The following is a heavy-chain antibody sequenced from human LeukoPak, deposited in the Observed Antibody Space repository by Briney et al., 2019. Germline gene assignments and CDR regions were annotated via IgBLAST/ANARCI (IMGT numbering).Heavy chain of an antibody. D-gene: IGHD3-3*02. Sequence: ASVKVSCKASGGTFSSYAIIWVRQAPGQGLEWMGRIIPILGIANYAQKFQGRVTITADKSTSTAYMELSSLRSEDTAVYYCARDISWFDPWGQGTLVTVSS. CDR3: ARDISWFDP. J-gene: IGHJ5*02. CDR1: GGTFSSYA. CDR2: IIPILGIA. V-gene: IGHV1-69*04.